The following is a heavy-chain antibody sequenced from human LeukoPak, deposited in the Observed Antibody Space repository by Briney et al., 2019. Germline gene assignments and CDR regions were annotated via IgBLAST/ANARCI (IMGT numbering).Heavy chain of an antibody. CDR3: ARHYDSSGYFGPLFDY. V-gene: IGHV4-39*01. Sequence: PSETLSLTCTASGGSVSSSYYWGWIRQPPRKGLEWIGTIHYSGTTYFNPSVKSRVTISVDTSKSQFSLKLSSVTAADTAVYHCARHYDSSGYFGPLFDYWGQGTLVTVSS. CDR2: IHYSGTT. D-gene: IGHD3-22*01. CDR1: GGSVSSSYY. J-gene: IGHJ4*02.